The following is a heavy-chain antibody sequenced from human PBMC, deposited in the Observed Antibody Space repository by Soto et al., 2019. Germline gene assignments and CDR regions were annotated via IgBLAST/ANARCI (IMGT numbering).Heavy chain of an antibody. CDR1: GGSISSGGYS. CDR3: ARDLVRPIFGVAPNWFDP. D-gene: IGHD3-3*01. V-gene: IGHV4-30-2*01. Sequence: QLQLQESGSGLVKPSQTLSLTCAVSGGSISSGGYSWSWIRQPPGKGLEWIGYIYHSGSTYYNPSLKSRVTLSVDRSKNQFSLKLSSVTAADTAVYYCARDLVRPIFGVAPNWFDPWGQGTLVTVSS. J-gene: IGHJ5*02. CDR2: IYHSGST.